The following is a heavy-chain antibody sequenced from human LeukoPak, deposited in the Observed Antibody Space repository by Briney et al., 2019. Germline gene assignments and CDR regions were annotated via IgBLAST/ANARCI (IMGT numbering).Heavy chain of an antibody. CDR3: AVRDSSGSLIFDY. Sequence: PSETLSLTCAVYGGSFSGCYWSWIRQPPGKGLEWIGEINHSGSTNYNPSLKSRVTISVDTSKNQFSLKLSSVTAADTAVYYCAVRDSSGSLIFDYWGQGTLVTVSS. D-gene: IGHD3-22*01. V-gene: IGHV4-34*01. CDR2: INHSGST. CDR1: GGSFSGCY. J-gene: IGHJ4*02.